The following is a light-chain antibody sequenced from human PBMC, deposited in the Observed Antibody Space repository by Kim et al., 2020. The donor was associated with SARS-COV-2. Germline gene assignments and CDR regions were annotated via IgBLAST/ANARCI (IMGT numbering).Light chain of an antibody. V-gene: IGLV3-19*01. Sequence: ALGQKVRITCQGDSLRSYYASWYQKKPGQAPVLVIYGKNNRPSGIPDRFSGSSSGNTASLTITGAQAEDEADYYCNSRDSSGNPWVFGGGTKLTVL. CDR1: SLRSYY. CDR2: GKN. J-gene: IGLJ3*02. CDR3: NSRDSSGNPWV.